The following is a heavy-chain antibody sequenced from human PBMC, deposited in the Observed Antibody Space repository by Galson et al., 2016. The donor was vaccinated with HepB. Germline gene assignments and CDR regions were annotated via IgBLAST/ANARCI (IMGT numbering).Heavy chain of an antibody. D-gene: IGHD2/OR15-2a*01. CDR3: AKRHEYCPPVGCSVDY. J-gene: IGHJ4*02. CDR2: DSMDGRRK. Sequence: SLRLSCAASGFTFSNYGMHWVRQAPAKGLEWVAADSMDGRRKFYADSVTGRFTISRDNSNNMLFLQMSSLRADDTAVYYCAKRHEYCPPVGCSVDYWGQGTLVSVSS. V-gene: IGHV3-30*18. CDR1: GFTFSNYG.